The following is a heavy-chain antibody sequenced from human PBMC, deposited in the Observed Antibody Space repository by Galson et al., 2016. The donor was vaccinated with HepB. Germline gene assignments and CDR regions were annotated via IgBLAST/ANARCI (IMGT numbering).Heavy chain of an antibody. J-gene: IGHJ3*02. CDR3: ARRVTVNDAFDI. CDR2: IYWDDRK. Sequence: PALVKPPQTVTLTCTFSGFSLSTNEVGVGWIRQPPGKALEWLALIYWDDRKRYSPSLKSRLTITKDTSKNQVVPTLTNMDPVDTATYYCARRVTVNDAFDIWGQGTMVTVSS. D-gene: IGHD4-17*01. V-gene: IGHV2-5*02. CDR1: GFSLSTNEVG.